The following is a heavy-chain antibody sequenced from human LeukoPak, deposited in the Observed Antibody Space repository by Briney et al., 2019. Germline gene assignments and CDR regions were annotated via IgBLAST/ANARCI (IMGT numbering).Heavy chain of an antibody. CDR2: IYYSGST. V-gene: IGHV4-59*08. D-gene: IGHD2-15*01. J-gene: IGHJ2*01. CDR3: ARRTGLGYCSGGSCPGWYFDL. Sequence: PSETLSLTCTVSGGSISSYYWSWIRQPPGKGLEWIGYIYYSGSTNYNPSLKSRVTIPVDTSKNQFSLKLSSVTAADTAVYYCARRTGLGYCSGGSCPGWYFDLWGRGTLVTVSS. CDR1: GGSISSYY.